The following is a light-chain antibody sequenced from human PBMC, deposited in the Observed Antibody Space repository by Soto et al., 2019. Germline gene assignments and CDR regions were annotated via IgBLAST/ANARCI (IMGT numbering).Light chain of an antibody. J-gene: IGLJ2*01. CDR3: GTWDSSLSAGVV. CDR1: SSNIGNNY. V-gene: IGLV1-51*01. Sequence: QSVLTQPPSVSAAPGQTVTISCSGSSSNIGNNYVSWYQQLPGTAPKLLIYDNNKRPSGIPARFSGSKSGTSATLGITGLQTGDEADYYCGTWDSSLSAGVVFGGGTKLTVL. CDR2: DNN.